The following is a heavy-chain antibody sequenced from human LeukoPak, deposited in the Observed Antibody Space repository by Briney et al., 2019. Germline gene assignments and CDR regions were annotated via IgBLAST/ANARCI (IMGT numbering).Heavy chain of an antibody. Sequence: SETLSLTCTVSGGSISSYYWSWIRQPPGKGLEWIGYIYYSGNTNYNPSLKSRVTISVDTSKIQFSLKLSSVTAADTAVYYCARQGLRYWYFDLWGRGTLVTVSS. CDR1: GGSISSYY. CDR3: ARQGLRYWYFDL. J-gene: IGHJ2*01. CDR2: IYYSGNT. V-gene: IGHV4-59*08.